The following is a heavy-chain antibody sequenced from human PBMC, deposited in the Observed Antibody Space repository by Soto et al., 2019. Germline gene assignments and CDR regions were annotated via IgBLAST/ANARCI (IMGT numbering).Heavy chain of an antibody. CDR1: GFTFSSYA. CDR2: ISSDGSNK. Sequence: QVQLVESGGGVVQPGRSLRLSCAASGFTFSSYALLWVRQAPGKGLEWVAVISSDGSNKYHADSVKGRFTICRDNSKNTLYLPINRLRPEDTAVYSCARVPGSRGFNWYFDLWGRGTLVIVSS. D-gene: IGHD3-22*01. J-gene: IGHJ2*01. CDR3: ARVPGSRGFNWYFDL. V-gene: IGHV3-30-3*01.